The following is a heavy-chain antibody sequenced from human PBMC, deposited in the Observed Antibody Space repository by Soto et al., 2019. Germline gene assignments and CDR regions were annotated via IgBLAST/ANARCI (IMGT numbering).Heavy chain of an antibody. D-gene: IGHD2-2*01. CDR3: ARRGGDIVVVPAAIYWFDP. Sequence: EVQLVESGGGLVQPGGSLRLSCAASGFTFSSYSMNWVRQAPGKGLEWVSYISSSSSTIYYAYSVKGRFTISRDNAKNSLYLQMNSLRAEDTAVYYCARRGGDIVVVPAAIYWFDPWGQGTLVTVSS. CDR1: GFTFSSYS. V-gene: IGHV3-48*01. J-gene: IGHJ5*02. CDR2: ISSSSSTI.